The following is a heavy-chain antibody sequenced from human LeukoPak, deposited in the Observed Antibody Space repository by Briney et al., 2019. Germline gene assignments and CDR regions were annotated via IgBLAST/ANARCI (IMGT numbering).Heavy chain of an antibody. V-gene: IGHV3-48*02. D-gene: IGHD6-6*01. CDR1: GFTFSSYS. Sequence: GGSLRLSCAASGFTFSSYSMNWVRQAPGKGLEWVSYISSSSSIIYYADSVKGRFTISRDNAKNSLFLQMNSLRDEDTAVYYCTSSSSALLRYGEEEGPLDVWGQGTTVTVSS. J-gene: IGHJ6*02. CDR2: ISSSSSII. CDR3: TSSSSALLRYGEEEGPLDV.